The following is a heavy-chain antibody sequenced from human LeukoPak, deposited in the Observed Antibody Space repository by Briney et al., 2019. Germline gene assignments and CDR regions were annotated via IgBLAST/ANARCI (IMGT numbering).Heavy chain of an antibody. CDR1: GFTFSSYG. CDR2: ISYDGSNK. J-gene: IGHJ4*02. CDR3: AKDTHLDY. Sequence: GRSLRLSCAASGFTFSSYGMHWVRQAPGKGLEWVAVISYDGSNKYYADSVKGRFNISRDNSKNTLYLQMNSLRAEDTAVYYCAKDTHLDYWGQGTLVTVSS. V-gene: IGHV3-30*18.